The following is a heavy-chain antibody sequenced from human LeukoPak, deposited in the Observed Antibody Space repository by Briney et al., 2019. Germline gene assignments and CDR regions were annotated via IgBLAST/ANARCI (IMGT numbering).Heavy chain of an antibody. CDR2: IIPIFGTA. D-gene: IGHD2-2*01. V-gene: IGHV1-69*06. Sequence: ASVKVSCKASGGTFSSYAISWVRQAPGQGLEWMGGIIPIFGTANYAQKFQGRVTITADKSTSTAYMELSSLRSEDTAVYYCARGGGDIVVVPAAYNWFDPWGQGTLVAVSS. CDR3: ARGGGDIVVVPAAYNWFDP. CDR1: GGTFSSYA. J-gene: IGHJ5*02.